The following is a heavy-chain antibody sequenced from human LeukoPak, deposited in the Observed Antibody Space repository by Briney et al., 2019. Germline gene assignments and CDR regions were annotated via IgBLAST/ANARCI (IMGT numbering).Heavy chain of an antibody. D-gene: IGHD6-13*01. J-gene: IGHJ5*02. CDR1: GYTFTGYY. CDR2: INPNSGGT. V-gene: IGHV1-2*02. CDR3: ARSLGIAAALDP. Sequence: GASVKVSFKASGYTFTGYYMHWVRQAPGQGLEWMGWINPNSGGTNYAQKFQGRVTMTRDTSISTAYMELSRLRSDDTAVYYCARSLGIAAALDPWGQGTLVTVSS.